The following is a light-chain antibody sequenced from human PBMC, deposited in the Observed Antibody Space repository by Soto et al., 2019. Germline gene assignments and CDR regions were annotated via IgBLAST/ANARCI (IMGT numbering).Light chain of an antibody. CDR1: QSISNN. CDR2: AAS. V-gene: IGKV1-39*01. CDR3: QQSYRTPLT. J-gene: IGKJ4*01. Sequence: DIQMTQSPSSLSASVGDRVTITCRASQSISNNLNRYQQKPGKAPRLLIYAASSLQSGVPSRFSGSGSGTDFTLVINSLQPEDFTTYYCQQSYRTPLTFGGGTKVEIK.